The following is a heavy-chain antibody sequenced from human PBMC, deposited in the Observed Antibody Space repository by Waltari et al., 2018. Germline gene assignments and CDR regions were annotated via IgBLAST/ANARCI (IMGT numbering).Heavy chain of an antibody. CDR3: AREPLDSSWYER. J-gene: IGHJ5*02. CDR2: MNPNSGNT. CDR1: GYTFTSYD. D-gene: IGHD6-13*01. Sequence: QVQLVQSGAEVKKPGASVKVSCKASGYTFTSYDINWVRQATGQGLEWMGWMNPNSGNTSDAQKFQGRITMTRDTSTSTVYMELSSLGSEDTAVYYCAREPLDSSWYERWGQGTLVTVSS. V-gene: IGHV1-8*01.